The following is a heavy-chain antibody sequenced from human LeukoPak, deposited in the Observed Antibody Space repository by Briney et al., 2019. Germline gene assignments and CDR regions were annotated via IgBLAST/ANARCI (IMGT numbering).Heavy chain of an antibody. D-gene: IGHD2-21*02. V-gene: IGHV4-59*08. CDR1: GGSMTGYY. CDR2: VHSSGGT. CDR3: TKLSDCGDDCYDRPHWFDP. Sequence: SETLSLTCTASGGSMTGYYWAWIRQPPGKRLEWIGYVHSSGGTKYNPSLKSRVTVSIDMSRNQFSLNVRSVTAADTATYYCTKLSDCGDDCYDRPHWFDPWGQGRLVTVSS. J-gene: IGHJ5*02.